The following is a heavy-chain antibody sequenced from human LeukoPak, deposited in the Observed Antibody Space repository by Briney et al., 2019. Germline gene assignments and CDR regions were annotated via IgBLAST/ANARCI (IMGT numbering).Heavy chain of an antibody. CDR2: ISGSGGTT. CDR3: AKGPGRVALRYYFVY. Sequence: GGSLRLSCAASGLTFSSYAMSWVRQPPGKGLEWVSAISGSGGTTYYAASVKGRPTFSRANSKNTPYLPMSRLRAEDTAVYYCAKGPGRVALRYYFVYWGEGTLVTVSS. J-gene: IGHJ4*02. D-gene: IGHD3-3*01. CDR1: GLTFSSYA. V-gene: IGHV3-23*01.